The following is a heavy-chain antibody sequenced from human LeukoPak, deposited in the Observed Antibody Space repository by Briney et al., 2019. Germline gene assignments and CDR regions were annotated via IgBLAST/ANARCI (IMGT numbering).Heavy chain of an antibody. CDR1: GGSISSSIYY. CDR3: ARLDRHYYYGMDV. CDR2: IYYSGST. J-gene: IGHJ6*02. Sequence: SETLSLTCTVSGGSISSSIYYWGWIRQPPGKGLEWIGSIYYSGSTYYNPSLKSRVTISVDTSKNQFSLKLSSVTAADTAVYYCARLDRHYYYGMDVWGQGTTVTVSS. V-gene: IGHV4-39*01.